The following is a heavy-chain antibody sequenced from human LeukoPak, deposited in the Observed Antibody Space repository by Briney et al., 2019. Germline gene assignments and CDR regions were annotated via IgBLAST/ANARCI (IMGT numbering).Heavy chain of an antibody. Sequence: GGSLRLSCAASGFTFSSYAMSWVRQAPGKGLEWVANIKQDGSEKNYVDSVKGRFTISRDNAKNSLYLQVNSLRAEDTAVYYCARDTPFGAYWGQGTLVTVSS. J-gene: IGHJ4*02. CDR1: GFTFSSYA. CDR3: ARDTPFGAY. CDR2: IKQDGSEK. V-gene: IGHV3-7*03. D-gene: IGHD3-16*01.